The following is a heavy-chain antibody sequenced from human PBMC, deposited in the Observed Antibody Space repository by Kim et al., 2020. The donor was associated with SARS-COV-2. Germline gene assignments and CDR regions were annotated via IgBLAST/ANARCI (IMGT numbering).Heavy chain of an antibody. CDR2: IYYSGST. J-gene: IGHJ5*02. D-gene: IGHD2-2*01. Sequence: SETLSLTCTVSGGSISSSSYYWGWIRQSPGKGLEWIGNIYYSGSTYYNPSLKSRVTISVDTSKNQFSLKLSSVTAADTAVYYCAGVRGVAPAAGSIAPWGQGTLVTVSS. CDR3: AGVRGVAPAAGSIAP. V-gene: IGHV4-39*01. CDR1: GGSISSSSYY.